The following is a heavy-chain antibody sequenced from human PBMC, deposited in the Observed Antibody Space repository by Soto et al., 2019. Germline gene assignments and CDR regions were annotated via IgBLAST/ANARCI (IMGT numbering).Heavy chain of an antibody. V-gene: IGHV3-7*03. CDR3: ARAPDGSGSYYYFDG. J-gene: IGHJ4*02. Sequence: HPGGSLRLSCAASGVTFSSYWMIWVRQAPGKGLQWVANINRDGNEKYYVDSLKGRFTISRDNAENSLYLQMNTLRAEDTAVYYCARAPDGSGSYYYFDGWGQGTLVTVSS. CDR1: GVTFSSYW. CDR2: INRDGNEK. D-gene: IGHD3-22*01.